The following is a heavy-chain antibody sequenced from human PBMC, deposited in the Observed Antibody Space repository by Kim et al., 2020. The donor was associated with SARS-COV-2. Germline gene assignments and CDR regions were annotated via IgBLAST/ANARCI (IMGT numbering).Heavy chain of an antibody. CDR3: ARGQSGSYYGY. Sequence: ASVKVSCKASGYTFTSYDINWVRQATGQGLEWMCWMIPISGNTGYAQKFQGRVTMTRNTSISTAYMELSSLRSADTAVYYCARGQSGSYYGYLGQGTLVTVSS. J-gene: IGHJ4*02. D-gene: IGHD1-26*01. CDR2: MIPISGNT. CDR1: GYTFTSYD. V-gene: IGHV1-8*01.